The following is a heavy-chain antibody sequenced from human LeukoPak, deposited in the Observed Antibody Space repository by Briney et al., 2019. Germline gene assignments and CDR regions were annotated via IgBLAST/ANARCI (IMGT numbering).Heavy chain of an antibody. V-gene: IGHV3-49*03. CDR3: TSNPGYIYGSLDAFDI. D-gene: IGHD5-18*01. CDR2: IRSKAYGGTT. Sequence: GGSLRLSCTASGFTFGDYSMSWFRRAPGKGLEWVGFIRSKAYGGTTEYAASVKGRFTISRDDSRGIAYLQMNSLETEDTAVYYCTSNPGYIYGSLDAFDIWGQGTMVTVSS. CDR1: GFTFGDYS. J-gene: IGHJ3*02.